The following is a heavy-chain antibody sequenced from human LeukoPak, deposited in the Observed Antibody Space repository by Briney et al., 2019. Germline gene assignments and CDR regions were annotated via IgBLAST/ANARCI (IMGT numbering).Heavy chain of an antibody. V-gene: IGHV1-69*13. J-gene: IGHJ4*02. CDR3: ASGPRVGATCFDY. Sequence: SVTVSFKASGGTFISYAISWVRQPPGQGLEWMGGIISIFGTANYAQKFQGRVTITADESTSTAYMQLSSLRSEDTAVYYCASGPRVGATCFDYWGQGTLVTVSS. CDR1: GGTFISYA. D-gene: IGHD1-26*01. CDR2: IISIFGTA.